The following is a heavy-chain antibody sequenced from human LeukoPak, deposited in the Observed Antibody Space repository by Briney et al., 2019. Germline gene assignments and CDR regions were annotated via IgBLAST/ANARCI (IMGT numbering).Heavy chain of an antibody. D-gene: IGHD3-3*01. Sequence: ASVKVSWKASGYTYTSYDINWVRQATGQGLEWMGWMNPNSGNTGYAQKFQGRVTMTRNTSISTAYMELSSLRSEDTAVYYCARGPPYDFWSGYLAPRGHYFDYWGQGTLVTVSS. CDR2: MNPNSGNT. J-gene: IGHJ4*02. CDR3: ARGPPYDFWSGYLAPRGHYFDY. CDR1: GYTYTSYD. V-gene: IGHV1-8*01.